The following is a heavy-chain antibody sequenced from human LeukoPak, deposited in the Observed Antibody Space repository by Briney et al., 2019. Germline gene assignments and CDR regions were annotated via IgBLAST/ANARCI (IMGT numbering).Heavy chain of an antibody. CDR1: GFTVSRNH. D-gene: IGHD2-15*01. CDR3: VTLPTGDY. Sequence: PGGSLRLSCAAFGFTVSRNHMTWVRQAPGKGLEWVSIIYSGGSTYYADSVRGRFTISRDSSQNTLYLQMNGLRVEDTAVYYCVTLPTGDYWGQGTLVTVPS. CDR2: IYSGGST. J-gene: IGHJ4*02. V-gene: IGHV3-53*01.